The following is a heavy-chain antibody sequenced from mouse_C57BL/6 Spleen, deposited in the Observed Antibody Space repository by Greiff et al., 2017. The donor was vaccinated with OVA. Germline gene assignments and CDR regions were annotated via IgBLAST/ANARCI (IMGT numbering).Heavy chain of an antibody. D-gene: IGHD6-1*01. Sequence: VQLQQSVAELVRPGASVKLSCTASGFNIKNTYMHWVKQRPEQGLEWIGRIDPANGNTKYAAKFQGKATITADTSSNTAYLQLRSLTTEDTAIKYGARVSGRRDLCYAMDYWGQGTSVTVSS. CDR2: IDPANGNT. V-gene: IGHV14-3*01. CDR3: ARVSGRRDLCYAMDY. J-gene: IGHJ4*01. CDR1: GFNIKNTY.